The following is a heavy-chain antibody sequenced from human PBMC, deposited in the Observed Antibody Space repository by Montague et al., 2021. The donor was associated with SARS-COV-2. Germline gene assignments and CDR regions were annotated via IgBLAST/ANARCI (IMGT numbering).Heavy chain of an antibody. J-gene: IGHJ5*02. CDR1: GDSINSSY. Sequence: SETLSLTCTVSGDSINSSYWGWSRQPPGKGLEGMGDIYYRGSTNYNPPLETRVTITVDPSKNKSSLKLSSVTAADTTEYYCAREDRWNGFDPWGQGTLVIVSS. V-gene: IGHV4-59*01. CDR3: AREDRWNGFDP. CDR2: IYYRGST. D-gene: IGHD5-24*01.